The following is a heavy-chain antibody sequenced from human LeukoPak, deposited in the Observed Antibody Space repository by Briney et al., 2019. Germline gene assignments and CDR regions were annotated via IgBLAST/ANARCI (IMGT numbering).Heavy chain of an antibody. CDR1: GYTFTSYG. D-gene: IGHD1-26*01. Sequence: ASVKVSCKASGYTFTSYGISWVRQAPGQGLEWMGWISAYNGNTNYAQKLQGRVTMTTDTSTGTAYMELRSLRSDDTAVYYCASPRVGVSWGGDDAFDIWGQGTMVTVSS. J-gene: IGHJ3*02. CDR2: ISAYNGNT. CDR3: ASPRVGVSWGGDDAFDI. V-gene: IGHV1-18*01.